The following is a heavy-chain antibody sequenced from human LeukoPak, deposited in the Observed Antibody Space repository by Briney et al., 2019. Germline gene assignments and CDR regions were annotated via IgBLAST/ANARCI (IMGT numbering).Heavy chain of an antibody. D-gene: IGHD4-23*01. CDR3: ARAKLGGLRWYYFDC. Sequence: ASVKVSCKASGYAFTGYYMHWVRQAPGQGLEWMGWINPNSGGTNYAQKFQGRVTMTRDTSISTAYMELSRLRSDDTAVYYCARAKLGGLRWYYFDCWGEGTMVTVSS. CDR2: INPNSGGT. CDR1: GYAFTGYY. J-gene: IGHJ4*02. V-gene: IGHV1-2*02.